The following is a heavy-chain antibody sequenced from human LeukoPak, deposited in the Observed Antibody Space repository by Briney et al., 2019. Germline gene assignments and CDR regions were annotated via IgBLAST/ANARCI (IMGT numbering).Heavy chain of an antibody. J-gene: IGHJ4*02. Sequence: PGGSLRLSCAASGFTFSRYAMSWVRQAPGKGLEWVSSISESGDSTYYADSVKGRFTISRDNSKNTLYLQMNSLRAEDTAVYYCAKFRIAAALGGGVDYWGQGTLVTVSS. CDR1: GFTFSRYA. CDR3: AKFRIAAALGGGVDY. CDR2: ISESGDST. D-gene: IGHD6-13*01. V-gene: IGHV3-23*01.